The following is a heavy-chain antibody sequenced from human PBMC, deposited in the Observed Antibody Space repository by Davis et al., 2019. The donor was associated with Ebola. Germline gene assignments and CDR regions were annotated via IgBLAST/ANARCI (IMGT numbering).Heavy chain of an antibody. CDR2: ISGSGGST. CDR1: GFTFRSYG. J-gene: IGHJ6*02. V-gene: IGHV3-23*01. CDR3: ASSTVDTTMVLFYYYGMDV. Sequence: GESLKISCAASGFTFRSYGMHWVRQAPGKGLEWVSAISGSGGSTYYADSVKGRFTISRHNSKNTLYLQMNSLRAEDTAVYYCASSTVDTTMVLFYYYGMDVWGQGTTVTVSS. D-gene: IGHD5-18*01.